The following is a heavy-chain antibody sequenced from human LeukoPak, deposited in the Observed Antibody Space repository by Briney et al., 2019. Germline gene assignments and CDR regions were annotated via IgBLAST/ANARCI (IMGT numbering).Heavy chain of an antibody. CDR2: IYYSGRT. CDR3: ARAPHDWSFDY. J-gene: IGHJ4*02. D-gene: IGHD3-9*01. CDR1: GGSISSYY. V-gene: IGHV4-59*01. Sequence: SETLSLTCTVSGGSISSYYWSWIRQPPGKGLEWIGYIYYSGRTNYNPSLKSRVTISVDTSKNQFSLKLSSVTAADTAVYYCARAPHDWSFDYWGQGTLVTVSS.